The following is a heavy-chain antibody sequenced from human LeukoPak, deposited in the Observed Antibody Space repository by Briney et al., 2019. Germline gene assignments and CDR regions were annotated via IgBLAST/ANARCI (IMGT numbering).Heavy chain of an antibody. CDR1: GYSVSSGYY. Sequence: SETLSLTCAVSGYSVSSGYYWGWIRQPPGTGLEWIGSIFYSESAYHNPSLRSRVTISLDTSKNQFSLNLRSATAADTAVYYCASSSWSGSYFDYWGQGTLVTVSS. V-gene: IGHV4-38-2*01. J-gene: IGHJ4*02. CDR2: IFYSESA. D-gene: IGHD6-13*01. CDR3: ASSSWSGSYFDY.